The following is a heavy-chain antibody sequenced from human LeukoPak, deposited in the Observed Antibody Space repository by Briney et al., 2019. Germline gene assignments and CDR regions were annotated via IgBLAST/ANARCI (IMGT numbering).Heavy chain of an antibody. CDR3: ARLEPGVVIPFDY. CDR2: VSAYNGNT. CDR1: GYTFTSYG. Sequence: GASVKVSCKASGYTFTSYGISWVRQAPGQGLEWMGWVSAYNGNTNYAQKLQGRVTMTTDTSTSTAYVELRSLRSDDTAVYYCARLEPGVVIPFDYWGQGTLVTVSS. J-gene: IGHJ4*02. V-gene: IGHV1-18*01. D-gene: IGHD3-3*01.